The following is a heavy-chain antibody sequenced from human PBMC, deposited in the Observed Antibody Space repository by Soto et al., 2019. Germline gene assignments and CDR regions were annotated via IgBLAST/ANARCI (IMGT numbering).Heavy chain of an antibody. CDR2: ISGSGGST. CDR3: AKLGVGYYDSSGYLYFDY. D-gene: IGHD3-22*01. Sequence: EVQLLESGGGLVQPGGSLRLSCAASGFTFSSYAMSWVRQAPGKGLEWVSAISGSGGSTYYADSVKGRFTISRDNSKNTLYLQMNSLRAEDTAVYYCAKLGVGYYDSSGYLYFDYWGQGTLVTVSS. CDR1: GFTFSSYA. V-gene: IGHV3-23*01. J-gene: IGHJ4*02.